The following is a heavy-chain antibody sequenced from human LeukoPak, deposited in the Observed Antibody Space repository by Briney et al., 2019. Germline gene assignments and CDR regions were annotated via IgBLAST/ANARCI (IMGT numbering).Heavy chain of an antibody. CDR3: ARGPPDCNSTSCYPYYFDY. D-gene: IGHD2-2*01. CDR2: IYYSGST. V-gene: IGHV4-38-2*02. Sequence: PSETLSLTCTVSGYSISSGYYWGWIRQPPGKGLEWIGSIYYSGSTYYNPSLKSRVTISVDTSKNQFSLKLSSVTAADTAVYYCARGPPDCNSTSCYPYYFDYWGQGTLVTVSS. CDR1: GYSISSGYY. J-gene: IGHJ4*02.